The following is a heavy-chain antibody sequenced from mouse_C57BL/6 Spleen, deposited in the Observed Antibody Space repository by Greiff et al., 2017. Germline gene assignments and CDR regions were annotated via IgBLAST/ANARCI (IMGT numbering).Heavy chain of an antibody. J-gene: IGHJ2*01. CDR3: ARSTTVVARPYNFDY. Sequence: QVQLQQPGAELVKPGASVKLSCKASGYTFTSYWMHWVKQRPGQGLEWIGMIHPNSGSTNYNEKFKSKATLTVDKSSSTAYMQLSSLTSEDSAVYYCARSTTVVARPYNFDYWGQGTTLTVSA. CDR1: GYTFTSYW. V-gene: IGHV1-64*01. D-gene: IGHD1-1*01. CDR2: IHPNSGST.